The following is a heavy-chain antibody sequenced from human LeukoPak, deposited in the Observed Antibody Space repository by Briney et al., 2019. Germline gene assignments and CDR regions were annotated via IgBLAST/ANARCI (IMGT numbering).Heavy chain of an antibody. CDR1: GGSISSGSYY. D-gene: IGHD3-10*01. CDR2: IYYSGST. V-gene: IGHV4-39*07. CDR3: ARKLPMVRGVDAFDI. J-gene: IGHJ3*02. Sequence: TLSLTCTVSGGSISSGSYYWGWIRQPPGKGLEWIGSIYYSGSTYYNPSLKSRVTISVDTSKNQFSLKLSSVTAADTAVYYCARKLPMVRGVDAFDIWGQGTMVTVSS.